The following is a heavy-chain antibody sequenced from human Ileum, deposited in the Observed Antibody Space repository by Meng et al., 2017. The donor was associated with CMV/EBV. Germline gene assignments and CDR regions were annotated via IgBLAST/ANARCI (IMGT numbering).Heavy chain of an antibody. Sequence: GESLKISCAASGFSFSSYSMNWVRQAPGKGQEWVSYISSSSSGVYYAASVKGRFTVSRDNAKNSLYLQMNSLRVEDTAVYYCARVPCSGGSCYHNWFDPWGQGTLVTVSS. CDR1: GFSFSSYS. CDR2: ISSSSSGV. CDR3: ARVPCSGGSCYHNWFDP. V-gene: IGHV3-48*04. J-gene: IGHJ5*02. D-gene: IGHD2-15*01.